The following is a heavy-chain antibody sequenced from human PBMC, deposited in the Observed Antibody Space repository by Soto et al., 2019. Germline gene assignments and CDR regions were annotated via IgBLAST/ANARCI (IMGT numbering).Heavy chain of an antibody. D-gene: IGHD4-17*01. V-gene: IGHV1-69*13. J-gene: IGHJ4*02. Sequence: SVKVSCKASGGTFSSYAISWVRQAPGQGLEWMGGIIPIFGTANYAQKFQGRVTITADESTSTAYMELSSLRAEDTAVYYCARPGGDYAYFDYWGQGTPVTVS. CDR3: ARPGGDYAYFDY. CDR1: GGTFSSYA. CDR2: IIPIFGTA.